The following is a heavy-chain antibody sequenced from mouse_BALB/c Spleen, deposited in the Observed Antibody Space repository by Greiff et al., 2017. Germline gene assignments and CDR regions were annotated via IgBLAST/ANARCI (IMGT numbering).Heavy chain of an antibody. Sequence: QVQLKESGPGLVAPSQSLSITCTVSGFSLTSYGVHWVRQPPGKGLEWLGVIWAGGSTNYNSALMSRLSISKDNSKSQVFLKMNSLQTDDTAMYYCAREIYGYDERSWFAYWGQGTLVTVSA. CDR2: IWAGGST. CDR1: GFSLTSYG. D-gene: IGHD2-2*01. CDR3: AREIYGYDERSWFAY. V-gene: IGHV2-9*02. J-gene: IGHJ3*01.